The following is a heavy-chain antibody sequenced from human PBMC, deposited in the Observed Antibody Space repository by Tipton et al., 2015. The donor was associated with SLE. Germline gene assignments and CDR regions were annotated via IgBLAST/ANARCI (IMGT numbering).Heavy chain of an antibody. Sequence: SLRLSCAASGFTFSSYSMNWVRQAPGKGLEWVSVIYSGGSTYYADSVKGRFTISRDNSKNTLCLQMNSLRAEDTAVYYCARGRWELLQDYWGQGTLVTVSS. J-gene: IGHJ4*02. V-gene: IGHV3-53*01. CDR3: ARGRWELLQDY. D-gene: IGHD1-26*01. CDR1: GFTFSSYS. CDR2: IYSGGST.